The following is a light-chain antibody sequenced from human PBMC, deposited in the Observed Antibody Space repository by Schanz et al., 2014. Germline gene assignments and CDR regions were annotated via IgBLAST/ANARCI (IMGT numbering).Light chain of an antibody. Sequence: QSALTQPASMSGSPGQSITISCNGSSSDIGGYDYVSWYRQYPGKAPKLMIYDVFNRPSGVSHRFTGSKSDNTATLTISGLQAEDEAVYYCSSYTISSTVVFGGGTKLTVL. V-gene: IGLV2-14*01. CDR2: DVF. J-gene: IGLJ2*01. CDR1: SSDIGGYDY. CDR3: SSYTISSTVV.